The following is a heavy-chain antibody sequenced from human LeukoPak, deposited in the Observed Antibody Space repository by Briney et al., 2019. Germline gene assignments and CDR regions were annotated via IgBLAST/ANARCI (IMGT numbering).Heavy chain of an antibody. Sequence: EASVKVSCKASGYTFTSYGISWVRQAPGQGLEWMGWISAYNGNTNYAQKLQGRVTMTTDTSTSTAYMELRSLRSDGTAVYYCARAVDTAYYFDYWGQGTLVTVSS. CDR2: ISAYNGNT. CDR1: GYTFTSYG. J-gene: IGHJ4*02. CDR3: ARAVDTAYYFDY. V-gene: IGHV1-18*01. D-gene: IGHD5-18*01.